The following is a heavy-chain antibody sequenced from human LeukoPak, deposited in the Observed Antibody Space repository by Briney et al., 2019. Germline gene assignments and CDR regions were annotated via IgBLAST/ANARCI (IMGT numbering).Heavy chain of an antibody. Sequence: GGSLRLSCAASGFTFSSYGMHWVRQAPGKGLEWVSSISSSSSYIYYADSVKGRFTISRDNAKNSLYLQMNSLRAEDTAVYYRARVGDYYDSSGYYLHYYYYMDVWGKGTTVTVSS. CDR2: ISSSSSYI. CDR3: ARVGDYYDSSGYYLHYYYYMDV. J-gene: IGHJ6*03. D-gene: IGHD3-22*01. CDR1: GFTFSSYG. V-gene: IGHV3-21*01.